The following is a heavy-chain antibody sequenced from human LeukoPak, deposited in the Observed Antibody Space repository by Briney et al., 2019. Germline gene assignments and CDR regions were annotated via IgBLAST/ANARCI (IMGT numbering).Heavy chain of an antibody. CDR1: GGSISSGSHY. CDR3: ARGAYYYDSSGYYYDY. D-gene: IGHD3-22*01. CDR2: IYTSGTT. J-gene: IGHJ4*02. V-gene: IGHV4-61*02. Sequence: SETLSLTCTVSGGSISSGSHYWSWIRQPAGKGLEWIGRIYTSGTTNYNSSLKSRVTISVDTSKNQISLRLSSVTAADTAVYYCARGAYYYDSSGYYYDYWGQGTLVTVSS.